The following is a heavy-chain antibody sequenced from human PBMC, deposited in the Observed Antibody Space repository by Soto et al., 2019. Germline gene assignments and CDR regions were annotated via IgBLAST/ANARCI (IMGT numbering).Heavy chain of an antibody. D-gene: IGHD6-25*01. CDR3: ATDRRPNYYYGMDV. V-gene: IGHV3-30*03. CDR2: ISYDGSNK. J-gene: IGHJ6*02. CDR1: GFTFSSYG. Sequence: QVQLVESGGGVVQPGRSLRLSCAASGFTFSSYGMHWFRQAPGKGLEWVAVISYDGSNKYYADSGKGRFTISRDNPKTTLYLQMNSLRAEDTAVYYCATDRRPNYYYGMDVWGQGPTVTVSS.